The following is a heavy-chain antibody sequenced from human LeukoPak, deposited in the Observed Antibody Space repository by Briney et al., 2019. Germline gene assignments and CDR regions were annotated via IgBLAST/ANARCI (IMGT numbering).Heavy chain of an antibody. CDR2: LNDNGFSA. CDR1: GFNFDKYA. D-gene: IGHD3-22*01. J-gene: IGHJ3*02. Sequence: GGSLRLSCEASGFNFDKYAMHWVRQSPERGLEWVSILNDNGFSAYYADSVKGRFTASRDNSKNTLYLQMSTLRGEDTAVYYCARDLEDSSPFGAFDMWGQGTMVTVSS. V-gene: IGHV3-20*04. CDR3: ARDLEDSSPFGAFDM.